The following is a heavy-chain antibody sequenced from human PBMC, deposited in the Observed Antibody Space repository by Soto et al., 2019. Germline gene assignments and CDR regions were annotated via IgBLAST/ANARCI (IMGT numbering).Heavy chain of an antibody. CDR1: GESFSGCY. Sequence: SETLPLTSAVYGESFSGCYWGWMRQRPGKGLEWIGEINHSGSTNYNPYLKSRVSISVDTSKNQFSLKLSSVTAADTAVYYCARGSRSMARGVIYYYYGMDVWGQGTTVTVSS. J-gene: IGHJ6*02. V-gene: IGHV4-34*01. D-gene: IGHD3-10*01. CDR2: INHSGST. CDR3: ARGSRSMARGVIYYYYGMDV.